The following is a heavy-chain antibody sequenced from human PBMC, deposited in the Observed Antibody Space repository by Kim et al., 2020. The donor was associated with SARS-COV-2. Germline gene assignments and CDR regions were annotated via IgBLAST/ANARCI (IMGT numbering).Heavy chain of an antibody. J-gene: IGHJ5*02. CDR3: AKDQRYCSGGSCSSWFDP. Sequence: GGSLRLSCAASGFTFSSYGMHWVRQAPGKGLEWVAVISYDGSNKYYADSVKGRFTISRDNSKNTLYLQMNSLRAEDTAVYYCAKDQRYCSGGSCSSWFDP. V-gene: IGHV3-30*18. CDR1: GFTFSSYG. D-gene: IGHD2-15*01. CDR2: ISYDGSNK.